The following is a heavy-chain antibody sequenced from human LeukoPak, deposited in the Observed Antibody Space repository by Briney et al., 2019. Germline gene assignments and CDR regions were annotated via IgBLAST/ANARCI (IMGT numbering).Heavy chain of an antibody. J-gene: IGHJ4*02. D-gene: IGHD3-3*01. CDR3: ARALKYDFWSGYYSYYFDY. Sequence: SETLSLTCTVSGGTISSSIYYWGWIRQPPGKGLEWIGSIHYSGNTYYNPSLTSRVTIAVDTSKNQFSLKLSSVTAADTAVYYCARALKYDFWSGYYSYYFDYWGQGTLVTVSS. CDR1: GGTISSSIYY. CDR2: IHYSGNT. V-gene: IGHV4-39*07.